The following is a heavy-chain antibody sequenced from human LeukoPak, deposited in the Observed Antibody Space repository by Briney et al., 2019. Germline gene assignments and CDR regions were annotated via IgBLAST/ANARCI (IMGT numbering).Heavy chain of an antibody. V-gene: IGHV1-2*02. CDR1: GNTFTDYY. D-gene: IGHD5-24*01. Sequence: ASVKVSCKAFGNTFTDYYMHWVRQAPGQGLEWMGWINPNNGGTNYAQKFQGRVTTTRDTSISTVYMELSRLRSDDTAVYYCARTIFALRDYYYYMDVWGKGTTVIVSS. CDR3: ARTIFALRDYYYYMDV. J-gene: IGHJ6*03. CDR2: INPNNGGT.